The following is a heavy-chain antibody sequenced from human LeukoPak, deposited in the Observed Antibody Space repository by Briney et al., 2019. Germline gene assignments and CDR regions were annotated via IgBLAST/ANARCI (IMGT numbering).Heavy chain of an antibody. CDR1: RFTFSDYY. J-gene: IGHJ6*04. CDR3: ARGGVVVPAAMPRYYGMDV. V-gene: IGHV3-11*06. D-gene: IGHD2-2*01. CDR2: ISSSSSYT. Sequence: GGSLRLSCAASRFTFSDYYMSWIRQAPGKGLEWVSYISSSSSYTNYADSVKGRFTISRDNAKNSLYLQMNSLRAEDTAVYYCARGGVVVPAAMPRYYGMDVWGKGTTVTVSS.